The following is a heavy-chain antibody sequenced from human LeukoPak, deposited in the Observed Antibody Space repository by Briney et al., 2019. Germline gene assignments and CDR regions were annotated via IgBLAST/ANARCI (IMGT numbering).Heavy chain of an antibody. V-gene: IGHV1-2*06. J-gene: IGHJ6*03. Sequence: ASVKVSCKASGYTFTSYDINWVRQATGQGLEWMGRNNPNSGDSTYSQKFQGRVTMTRDTSISTAYMEMSRLTFDDTAVYYCARSARHCNNGVCFTDYYIDLWGKGTTVIVSS. CDR1: GYTFTSYD. D-gene: IGHD2-8*01. CDR3: ARSARHCNNGVCFTDYYIDL. CDR2: NNPNSGDS.